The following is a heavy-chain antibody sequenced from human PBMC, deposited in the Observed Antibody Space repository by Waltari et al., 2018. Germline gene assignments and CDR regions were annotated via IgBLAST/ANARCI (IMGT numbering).Heavy chain of an antibody. CDR2: VDPEDGET. CDR1: GYTFTDYY. V-gene: IGHV1-69-2*01. CDR3: ATGLVEMATIMPIFDY. J-gene: IGHJ4*02. D-gene: IGHD5-12*01. Sequence: EVQLVQSGAEVKKPGATVKISCKASGYTFTDYYMHWVQQAPGKGLEWMGLVDPEDGETKYAEKFQGRVTITADTSTDTASMELSSLRSEDTAVYYCATGLVEMATIMPIFDYWGQGTLVTVSS.